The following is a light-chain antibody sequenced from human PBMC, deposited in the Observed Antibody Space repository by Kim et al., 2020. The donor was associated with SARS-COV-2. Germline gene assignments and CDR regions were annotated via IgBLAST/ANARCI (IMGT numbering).Light chain of an antibody. J-gene: IGKJ5*01. CDR3: QQSNNFPIT. V-gene: IGKV1-12*01. Sequence: DVQMTQSPSSVSASVGDRVTITCRASQSIASWLAWYQQKPGKAPKLLIYAASSLPGGVPSRFSGSGSGTDFTLTISSLQPEDFATYYCQQSNNFPITFGQGTRLEIK. CDR2: AAS. CDR1: QSIASW.